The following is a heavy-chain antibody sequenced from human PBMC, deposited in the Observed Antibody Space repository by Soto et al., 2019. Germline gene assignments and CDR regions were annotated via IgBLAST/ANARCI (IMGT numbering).Heavy chain of an antibody. CDR3: ARHARYYDILTGYSTLSWFDP. CDR1: GGSISSYY. D-gene: IGHD3-9*01. V-gene: IGHV4-59*08. Sequence: PSETLSLTCTVSGGSISSYYWSWIRQPPGKGLEWIGYIYYSGSTNYNPSLKSRATISVDTSKNQFSLKLSSVTAADTAVYYCARHARYYDILTGYSTLSWFDPWGQGTLVTVS. CDR2: IYYSGST. J-gene: IGHJ5*02.